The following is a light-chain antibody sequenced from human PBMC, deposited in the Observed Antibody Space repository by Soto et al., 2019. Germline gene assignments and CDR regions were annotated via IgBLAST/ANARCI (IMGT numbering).Light chain of an antibody. CDR2: DAS. CDR3: QQYENLPT. J-gene: IGKJ5*01. CDR1: QGISSW. Sequence: IRMTQSPSSVSASTGDRVTITCRASQGISSWLAWYQQKPGRAPKLLIYDASNLEAGVPSRFRGSGSGTDFTFTISRLQPEDIATYYCQQYENLPTFGQGTRLEIK. V-gene: IGKV1-33*01.